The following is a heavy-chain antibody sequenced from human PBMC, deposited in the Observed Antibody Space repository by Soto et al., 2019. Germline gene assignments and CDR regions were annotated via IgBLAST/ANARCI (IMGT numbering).Heavy chain of an antibody. D-gene: IGHD6-13*01. CDR3: ARAYSRSSRYFDF. V-gene: IGHV1-18*01. J-gene: IGHJ4*02. Sequence: QVQWVQSGAEVKKPGASVKVSCKASGYTFTTYSITWVRQAPGQGLEWMGWISGSNGNTNYAQSLQGRVTMTTDTSTSTAYMELRSLTSDDTAVYYCARAYSRSSRYFDFWGQGDLVTVSS. CDR2: ISGSNGNT. CDR1: GYTFTTYS.